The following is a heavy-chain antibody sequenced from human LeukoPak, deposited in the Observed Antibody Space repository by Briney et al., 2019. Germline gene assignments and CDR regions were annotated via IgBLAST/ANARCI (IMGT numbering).Heavy chain of an antibody. V-gene: IGHV4-59*08. Sequence: SETLSLTCTVSGGSISSYYWSWIRQPPGKGLEWIGYIYYSGSTNYNPSLKSRVTISVDTSKNQFSLKLSSVTAADTAVYYRARSYCSGGSCYLDYWGQGTLVTVSS. CDR3: ARSYCSGGSCYLDY. D-gene: IGHD2-15*01. CDR2: IYYSGST. J-gene: IGHJ4*02. CDR1: GGSISSYY.